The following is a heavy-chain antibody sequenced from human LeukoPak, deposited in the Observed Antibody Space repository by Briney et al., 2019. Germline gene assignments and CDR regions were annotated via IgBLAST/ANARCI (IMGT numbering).Heavy chain of an antibody. J-gene: IGHJ6*02. V-gene: IGHV3-7*01. CDR1: GFTVSSNS. CDR2: IKQDGSEK. Sequence: PGGSLRLSCAASGFTVSSNSMSWVRQAPGKGLEWVANIKQDGSEKYYVDSVKGRFTISRDNAKNSLYLQMNSLRAEDTAVYYCAREISGPRGDYYGMDVWGQGTTVTVSS. CDR3: AREISGPRGDYYGMDV. D-gene: IGHD5-12*01.